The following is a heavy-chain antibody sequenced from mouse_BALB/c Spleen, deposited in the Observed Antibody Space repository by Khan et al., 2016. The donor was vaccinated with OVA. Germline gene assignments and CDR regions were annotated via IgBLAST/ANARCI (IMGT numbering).Heavy chain of an antibody. CDR2: INPSNGYT. J-gene: IGHJ3*01. Sequence: QVQLKESGAELARPGASVKMSCKASGYTFTSYTIPWIKLRPGQGLEWIGYINPSNGYTNYNQKFKDKATLTADKSSTTAYMQLSSLTSDDSAVXNCGRDGAYYRNDGWFAYWGQGTLVTVSA. D-gene: IGHD2-14*01. CDR3: GRDGAYYRNDGWFAY. CDR1: GYTFTSYT. V-gene: IGHV1-4*01.